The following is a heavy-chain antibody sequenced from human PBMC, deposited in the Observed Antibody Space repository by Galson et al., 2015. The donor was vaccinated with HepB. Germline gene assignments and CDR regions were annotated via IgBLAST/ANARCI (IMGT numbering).Heavy chain of an antibody. D-gene: IGHD5-18*01. CDR2: INPSGGST. CDR1: GYTFTSYY. CDR3: ARACGSGYSYGLRFDY. J-gene: IGHJ4*02. Sequence: SVKVSCKASGYTFTSYYMHWVRQAPGQGLEWMGIINPSGGSTSYAQKFQGRVTMTRDTSTSTVYMELSSLRSEDTAVYYCARACGSGYSYGLRFDYWGQGTLVTVSS. V-gene: IGHV1-46*01.